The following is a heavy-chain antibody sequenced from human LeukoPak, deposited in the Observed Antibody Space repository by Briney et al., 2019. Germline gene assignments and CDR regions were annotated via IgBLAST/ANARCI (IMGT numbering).Heavy chain of an antibody. CDR2: ITSGTTYI. D-gene: IGHD6-6*01. J-gene: IGHJ4*02. V-gene: IGHV3-21*01. Sequence: GGSLRLSCAASGFTFSSYWMHWVRQAPGKGLEWVSSITSGTTYIYYADSVRGRFTLSRDNAKNSLYLQMNSLRAEDTAVYYCARWPYSSSYYFDYWGQGTLVTVSS. CDR1: GFTFSSYW. CDR3: ARWPYSSSYYFDY.